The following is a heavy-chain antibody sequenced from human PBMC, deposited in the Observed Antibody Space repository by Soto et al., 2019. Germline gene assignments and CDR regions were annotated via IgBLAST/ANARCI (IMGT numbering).Heavy chain of an antibody. V-gene: IGHV3-53*01. CDR1: GFTVSNTY. D-gene: IGHD6-25*01. CDR3: AKSERVDY. Sequence: GGSLRLSCAASGFTVSNTYMSWVRQAPGQGLECVSIIYSDGRTFYADSVKGRFTISRDNSKNTLFLQMNSLREENTAVYYCAKSERVDYWGQGTLVTVSS. CDR2: IYSDGRT. J-gene: IGHJ4*02.